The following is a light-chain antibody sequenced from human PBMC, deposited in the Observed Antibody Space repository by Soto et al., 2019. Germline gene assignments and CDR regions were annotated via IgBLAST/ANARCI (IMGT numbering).Light chain of an antibody. CDR3: QQYNNWPLV. CDR1: ENINTY. Sequence: IVLTQSPATLSVSPGETATLSCRASENINTYLAWYQQKPGQAPKLLIYDASNRATGIPDRFSGSGSGTDFTLTISRLEPEDFAVYYCQQYNNWPLVFGPGTKVDIK. CDR2: DAS. V-gene: IGKV3-11*01. J-gene: IGKJ3*01.